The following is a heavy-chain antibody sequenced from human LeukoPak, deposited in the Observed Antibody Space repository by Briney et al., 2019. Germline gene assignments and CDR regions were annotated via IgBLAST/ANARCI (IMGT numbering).Heavy chain of an antibody. D-gene: IGHD6-19*01. CDR2: IYSGGST. CDR3: ARRRVAVAGTGGYYYYYGMDV. J-gene: IGHJ6*02. Sequence: PGGSLRLSCAASGFIFNNYAMSWVRQAPGKGLEWVSVIYSGGSTYYADSVKGRFTISRDNSKNTLYLQMNSLRAEDTAVYYCARRRVAVAGTGGYYYYYGMDVWGQGTTVTVSS. V-gene: IGHV3-53*01. CDR1: GFIFNNYA.